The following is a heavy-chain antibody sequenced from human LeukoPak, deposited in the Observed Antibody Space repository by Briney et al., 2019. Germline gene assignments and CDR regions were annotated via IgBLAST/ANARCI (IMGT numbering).Heavy chain of an antibody. CDR1: GGYISSYY. V-gene: IGHV4-59*12. CDR2: IYYGGSP. J-gene: IGHJ6*03. D-gene: IGHD3-22*01. CDR3: KGSSGYSYYYYMDV. Sequence: SETLSLTCTVSGGYISSYYWSWIRQPPGKGLEWIGYIYYGGSPKYNPSLKSRVTISVDTSKNQFSLKLSSVTAADTAVYYCKGSSGYSYYYYMDVWGIGTTVTVSS.